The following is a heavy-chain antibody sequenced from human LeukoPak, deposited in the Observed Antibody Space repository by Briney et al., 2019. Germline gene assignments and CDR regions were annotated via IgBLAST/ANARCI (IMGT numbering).Heavy chain of an antibody. Sequence: SETLSLICTVSGGSISSSNYYWGWIRQPPGKGLEWIASMYYSGSTFYNPSLKSRVTISVDTSKNQFSLRLSSVTAADTAVYYCASLRSLMTLAGLDSWGQGTLVTVSS. CDR1: GGSISSSNYY. V-gene: IGHV4-39*01. J-gene: IGHJ4*02. D-gene: IGHD6-19*01. CDR3: ASLRSLMTLAGLDS. CDR2: MYYSGST.